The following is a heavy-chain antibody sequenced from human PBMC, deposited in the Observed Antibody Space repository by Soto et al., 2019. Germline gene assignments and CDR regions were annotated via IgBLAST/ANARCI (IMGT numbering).Heavy chain of an antibody. CDR1: GGTFSSYA. Sequence: GASVKVSCKASGGTFSSYAISWVRQAPGQGLEWMGGIIPIFGTANYAQKFQGRVTITADESTSTAYMELSSLRSEDTAVYYCARDLGYGGYYFDYWGQGTLVTVSS. D-gene: IGHD5-12*01. CDR3: ARDLGYGGYYFDY. V-gene: IGHV1-69*13. J-gene: IGHJ4*02. CDR2: IIPIFGTA.